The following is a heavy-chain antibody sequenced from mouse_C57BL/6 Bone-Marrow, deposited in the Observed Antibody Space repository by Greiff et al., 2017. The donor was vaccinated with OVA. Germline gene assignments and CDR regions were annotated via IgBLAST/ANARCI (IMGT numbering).Heavy chain of an antibody. CDR1: GYTFTSYW. J-gene: IGHJ3*01. Sequence: LQQPGAELVRPGTSVKLSCKASGYTFTSYWMHWVKQRPGQGLEWIGVIDPSDSYTNYNQKFKGKATLTVDTSSSTAYMQLSSLTSEDSAVYYCASDYYGTQFAYWGQGTLVTVSA. D-gene: IGHD1-1*01. CDR3: ASDYYGTQFAY. V-gene: IGHV1-59*01. CDR2: IDPSDSYT.